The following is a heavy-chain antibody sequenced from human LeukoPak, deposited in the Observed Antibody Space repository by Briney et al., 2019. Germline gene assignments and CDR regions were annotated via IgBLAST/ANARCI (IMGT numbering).Heavy chain of an antibody. Sequence: GGSRRLSCAASGFTFSDYYMSWIRQAPGKGLEWVSYISSSSSYTNYADSVKGRFTISRDNAKNSLYLQMNSLRAEDTAVYYCASLWFGESRFDYWGQGTLVTVSS. CDR1: GFTFSDYY. CDR2: ISSSSSYT. CDR3: ASLWFGESRFDY. J-gene: IGHJ4*02. D-gene: IGHD3-10*01. V-gene: IGHV3-11*03.